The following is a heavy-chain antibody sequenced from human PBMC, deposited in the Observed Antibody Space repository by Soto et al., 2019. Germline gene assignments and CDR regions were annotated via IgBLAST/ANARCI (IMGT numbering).Heavy chain of an antibody. D-gene: IGHD3-10*01. Sequence: EASVKVSCKASGYTFSTYGISWVRQAPGQGLEWMGWINTHNGNTNYAQNLQGRVTMTADTSTSTAYMELRSLRSDDTAVYYCTREGSAPYYYYGMDVWGQGTTVTVSS. CDR2: INTHNGNT. CDR1: GYTFSTYG. J-gene: IGHJ6*02. V-gene: IGHV1-18*01. CDR3: TREGSAPYYYYGMDV.